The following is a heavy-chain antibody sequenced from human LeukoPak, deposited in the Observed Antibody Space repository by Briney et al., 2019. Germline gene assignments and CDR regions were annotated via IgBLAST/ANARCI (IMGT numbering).Heavy chain of an antibody. CDR2: IYTSGST. V-gene: IGHV4-61*02. CDR3: ARDATGELIYYGMDV. Sequence: SQTLSLTCTVSGGSISSGSYYWSWIRQPAGKGLEWIGRIYTSGSTNYNPSLKSRVTISVDTSKNQFPLKLSSVTAADTAVYYCARDATGELIYYGMDVWDKGTTVTVSS. D-gene: IGHD7-27*01. J-gene: IGHJ6*04. CDR1: GGSISSGSYY.